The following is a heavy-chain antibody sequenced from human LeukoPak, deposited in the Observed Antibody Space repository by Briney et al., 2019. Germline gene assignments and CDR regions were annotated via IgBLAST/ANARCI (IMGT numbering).Heavy chain of an antibody. CDR3: VLKLLWFGGV. D-gene: IGHD3-10*01. J-gene: IGHJ6*04. CDR2: IRYDGSNK. V-gene: IGHV3-30*02. CDR1: GFTFSSYG. Sequence: GGSLRLSCAASGFTFSSYGMHWVRQAPGKGLEWVAFIRYDGSNKYYADSVRGRFTISRDNSKNTLYLQMNSLRAEDTAVYYCVLKLLWFGGVWGKGTTVTVSS.